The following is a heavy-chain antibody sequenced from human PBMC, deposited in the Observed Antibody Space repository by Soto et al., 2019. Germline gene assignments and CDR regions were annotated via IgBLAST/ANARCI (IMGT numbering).Heavy chain of an antibody. V-gene: IGHV3-30-3*01. CDR1: GFTFSSYA. J-gene: IGHJ6*02. CDR2: ISYDGSNK. Sequence: VGSLRLSCAASGFTFSSYAMHWVRQAPGKGLEWVAVISYDGSNKYYADSVKGRFTIPRDNSKNTLYLQMNSLRAEDTAVYYCARDRELAAAGCMDVWGQGTTVTVSS. CDR3: ARDRELAAAGCMDV. D-gene: IGHD6-13*01.